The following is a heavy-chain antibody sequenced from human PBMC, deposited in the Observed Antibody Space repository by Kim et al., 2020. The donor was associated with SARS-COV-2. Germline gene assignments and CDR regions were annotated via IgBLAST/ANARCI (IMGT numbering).Heavy chain of an antibody. CDR2: INSDGSST. Sequence: GGSLRLSCAASGFSFSSYWMHWVRQAPGKGLVWVSRINSDGSSTSYADSVKGRFTVSRDNAKSTLSLQMNSLRAGDTAVYYCGRYSENYHAVDYRGQGIL. D-gene: IGHD1-26*01. V-gene: IGHV3-74*01. CDR1: GFSFSSYW. CDR3: GRYSENYHAVDY. J-gene: IGHJ4*02.